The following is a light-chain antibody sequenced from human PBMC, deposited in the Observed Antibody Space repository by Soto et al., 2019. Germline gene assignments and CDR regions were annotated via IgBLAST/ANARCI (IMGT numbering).Light chain of an antibody. J-gene: IGKJ2*01. Sequence: EIVLTQSPATLSLSPGERATLSCSASQSVSSYLAWYQQKPGQAPRRLIYDASNRATGIPARFSGSGSETDFTLTISSLEPEDFAVYYCQQRSNWPPYTFGQGTKLEIK. CDR1: QSVSSY. V-gene: IGKV3-11*01. CDR2: DAS. CDR3: QQRSNWPPYT.